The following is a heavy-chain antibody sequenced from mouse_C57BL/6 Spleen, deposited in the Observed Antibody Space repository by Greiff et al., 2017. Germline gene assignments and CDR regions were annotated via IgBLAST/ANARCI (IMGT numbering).Heavy chain of an antibody. CDR3: ARRPSSYGYFDV. J-gene: IGHJ1*03. V-gene: IGHV1-80*01. CDR2: IYPGDGDT. CDR1: GYAFSSYW. D-gene: IGHD2-10*02. Sequence: LMESGAELVKPGASVKISCKASGYAFSSYWMNWVKQRPGKGLEWIGQIYPGDGDTNYNGKFKGKATLTADKSSSTAYMQLSSLTSEDSAVYFCARRPSSYGYFDVWGTGTTVTVSS.